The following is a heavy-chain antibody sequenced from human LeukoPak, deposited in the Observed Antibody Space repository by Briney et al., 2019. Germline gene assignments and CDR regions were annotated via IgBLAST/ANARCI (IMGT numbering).Heavy chain of an antibody. D-gene: IGHD4-17*01. CDR1: GFSPTNAKMG. V-gene: IGHV2-26*01. CDR3: ARVERPYGDWD. J-gene: IGHJ4*02. CDR2: VFSNDEK. Sequence: SGPTLVNPTETLTLTCTVSGFSPTNAKMGVCWIRQPPGKALQWLAHVFSNDEKSYSASLRTRLTISRDTSKSQVFLSMTKMDPVDTATYYCARVERPYGDWDWGQGTLVTVSS.